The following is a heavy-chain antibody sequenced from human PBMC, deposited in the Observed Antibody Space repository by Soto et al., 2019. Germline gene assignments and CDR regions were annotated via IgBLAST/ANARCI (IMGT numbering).Heavy chain of an antibody. Sequence: SVNVSCKASGFTFTSSAVQWGRQARGQRLEWIGWIVVGSGNTNYAQKFQERVTITRDMSTSTAYMELSSLRSEDTAVYYCAVDYGDGHPLDYWGQGPLVTVSS. CDR3: AVDYGDGHPLDY. J-gene: IGHJ4*02. CDR1: GFTFTSSA. D-gene: IGHD4-17*01. V-gene: IGHV1-58*01. CDR2: IVVGSGNT.